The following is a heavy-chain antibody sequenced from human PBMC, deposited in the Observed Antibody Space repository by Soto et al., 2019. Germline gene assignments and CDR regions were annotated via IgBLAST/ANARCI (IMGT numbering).Heavy chain of an antibody. V-gene: IGHV1-18*01. Sequence: ASVKVSCKASGYTFTSYGISWVRQAPGQGLEWMGWISAYNGNTNYAQKLQGRVTMTTDTSTSTAYMELRSLRSDDTAVYYCARYSPYTMAAAGNGGEHPIDYRVQGTLVTASS. CDR1: GYTFTSYG. D-gene: IGHD6-13*01. CDR3: ARYSPYTMAAAGNGGEHPIDY. J-gene: IGHJ4*02. CDR2: ISAYNGNT.